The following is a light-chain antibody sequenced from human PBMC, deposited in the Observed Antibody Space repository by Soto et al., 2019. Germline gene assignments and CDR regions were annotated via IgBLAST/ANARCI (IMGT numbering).Light chain of an antibody. V-gene: IGLV2-8*01. CDR2: DVT. CDR1: SSDVGAYKY. J-gene: IGLJ2*01. Sequence: QSALTQPPSASGSPGQSVTISCTGTSSDVGAYKYVSWYQQYPGKAPKLLIYDVTERPSGVPDRFSGPKSGNTASLTVSGLQVEDEADYYCSSHAGSSVVFGVGTKLTVL. CDR3: SSHAGSSVV.